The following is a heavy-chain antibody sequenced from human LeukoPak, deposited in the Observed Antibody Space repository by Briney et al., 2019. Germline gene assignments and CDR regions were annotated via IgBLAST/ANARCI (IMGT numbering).Heavy chain of an antibody. J-gene: IGHJ4*02. V-gene: IGHV3-21*01. D-gene: IGHD3-22*01. CDR2: ISSSSSYI. Sequence: GSLRLSCAASGFTFTSYSMSWVRQAPGKGLEWVSSISSSSSYIYYADSVKGRFTISRDNAKNSLYLQMNSLRAEDTAVYYCASPDSSGYYQYYFDYWGQGTLVTVSS. CDR1: GFTFTSYS. CDR3: ASPDSSGYYQYYFDY.